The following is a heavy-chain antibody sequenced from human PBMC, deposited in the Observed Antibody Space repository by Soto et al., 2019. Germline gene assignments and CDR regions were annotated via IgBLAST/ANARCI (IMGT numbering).Heavy chain of an antibody. Sequence: SETLSLTCTVSGGSISSGGYYWSWIRQHPGKGLEWIGYIYYSGSTYYNPSLKSRVTISVDTSKNQFSLKLSSVTAADTAVYYCARGSKLLPNWFDPWGQGTLVTVSS. J-gene: IGHJ5*02. D-gene: IGHD2-15*01. CDR1: GGSISSGGYY. V-gene: IGHV4-31*03. CDR2: IYYSGST. CDR3: ARGSKLLPNWFDP.